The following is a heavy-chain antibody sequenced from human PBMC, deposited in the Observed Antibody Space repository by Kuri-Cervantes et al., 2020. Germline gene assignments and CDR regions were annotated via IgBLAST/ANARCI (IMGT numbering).Heavy chain of an antibody. J-gene: IGHJ4*02. V-gene: IGHV3-11*04. CDR2: ISHSGNTI. Sequence: GESLKISCAASGFIFNDYYMSWIRQAPGKGLEWVSYISHSGNTIYYADSVKGRFTISRDNAENSLYLQMNSLRAEDTAVYYCARSKGGRRIAAAATEAASDYWGQGTLVTVSS. CDR3: ARSKGGRRIAAAATEAASDY. CDR1: GFIFNDYY. D-gene: IGHD6-13*01.